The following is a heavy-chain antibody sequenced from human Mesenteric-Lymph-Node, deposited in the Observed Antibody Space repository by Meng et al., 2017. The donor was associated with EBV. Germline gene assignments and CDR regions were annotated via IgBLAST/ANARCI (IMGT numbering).Heavy chain of an antibody. D-gene: IGHD3-22*01. CDR3: ARDWDYDSSGGWFDP. CDR2: ISPGGGST. Sequence: QFRLVQSVAEVKEPGASVKVSCKTSGYTFTSYYMHWIRQAPGQGLEWMGHISPGGGSTYYAGKFQGRISMTADTSTNTVYMELRSLRSEDTAVYYCARDWDYDSSGGWFDPWGQGTLVTVSS. CDR1: GYTFTSYY. V-gene: IGHV1-46*01. J-gene: IGHJ5*02.